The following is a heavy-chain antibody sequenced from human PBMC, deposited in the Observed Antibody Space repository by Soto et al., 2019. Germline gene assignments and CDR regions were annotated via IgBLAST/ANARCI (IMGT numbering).Heavy chain of an antibody. J-gene: IGHJ4*02. V-gene: IGHV3-23*01. D-gene: IGHD2-21*02. CDR1: GFTFSSYA. Sequence: PGGSLRLSCAASGFTFSSYAMSWVRQAPGKGLEWLSVISGGGSSIYHADSVKGRFTISRDNSKNTLFLQMNSLRAEDTAVYYCANYGASVLTPIAYWGQGTLVTVSS. CDR2: ISGGGSSI. CDR3: ANYGASVLTPIAY.